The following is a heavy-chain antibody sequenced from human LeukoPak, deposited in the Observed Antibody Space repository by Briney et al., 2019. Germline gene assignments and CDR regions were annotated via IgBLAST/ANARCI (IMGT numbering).Heavy chain of an antibody. J-gene: IGHJ3*02. CDR1: GFTFSSYA. CDR2: ISSSSSDI. Sequence: GGSLRLSCAASGFTFSSYAMNWVRQAPGKGLEWLSSISSSSSDIYYADSVKGRFTISRDNAKNSLYLHMNSLRAEDTAVYYCARDLIRDYGVKADAFDIWGQGTMVTVSS. D-gene: IGHD4-23*01. V-gene: IGHV3-21*01. CDR3: ARDLIRDYGVKADAFDI.